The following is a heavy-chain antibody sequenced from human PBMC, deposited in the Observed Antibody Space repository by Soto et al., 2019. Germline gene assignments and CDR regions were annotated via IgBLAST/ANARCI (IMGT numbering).Heavy chain of an antibody. CDR2: IKSKTDGGTT. V-gene: IGHV3-15*01. Sequence: GGSLRLSCADSGFTFSNAWMSWGHQAPGKGLEWVGRIKSKTDGGTTDYAAPVKGRFTISRDDSKNTLYLQMNSLKTEDTAVYYCTTGTDPATTVVTLYYFDYWGQGTLVTVS. J-gene: IGHJ4*02. CDR3: TTGTDPATTVVTLYYFDY. CDR1: GFTFSNAW. D-gene: IGHD4-17*01.